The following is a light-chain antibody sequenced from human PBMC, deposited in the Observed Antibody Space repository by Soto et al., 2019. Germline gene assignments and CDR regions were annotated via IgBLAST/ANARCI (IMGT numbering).Light chain of an antibody. CDR1: SSDVGGYNF. Sequence: QSAPTQPASVSGSPGQSITISCTGTSSDVGGYNFVSWYQQHPGKAPRLIIYEVSSRPSGVSYRFSGSKSGNTASLTISGLQAEDEADYYCSSHTLRNTLVLFGGGTKLTVL. J-gene: IGLJ3*02. CDR2: EVS. V-gene: IGLV2-14*01. CDR3: SSHTLRNTLVL.